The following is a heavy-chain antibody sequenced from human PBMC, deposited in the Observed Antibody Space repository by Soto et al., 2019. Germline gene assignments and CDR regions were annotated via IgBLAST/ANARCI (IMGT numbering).Heavy chain of an antibody. V-gene: IGHV3-53*01. J-gene: IGHJ4*02. D-gene: IGHD3-10*01. Sequence: EVQLVESGGGLIQPGGSLRLSCAVSGFTVSNNYMSWVRQAPGKGLEGVSVIYSGGYTAYGDSVKGRFTISRDNSKNTLILQKKRLRAGHPGVYFWGTDPGGGGYWGQGTLVTVSS. CDR1: GFTVSNNY. CDR2: IYSGGYT. CDR3: GTDPGGGGY.